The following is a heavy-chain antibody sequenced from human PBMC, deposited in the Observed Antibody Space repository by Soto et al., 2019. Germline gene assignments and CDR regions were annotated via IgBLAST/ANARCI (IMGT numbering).Heavy chain of an antibody. CDR2: IYYNGRT. D-gene: IGHD1-26*01. V-gene: IGHV4-39*01. Sequence: QLQLQESGPGLLKPSETLSLTCTVSGGSVSSSSYYWDWIRQTPGKGLEWIGNIYYNGRTYYNPSLKSRVTVSVDTSKNQFSLKLSSVTAADTAVYYCARRPKSGSFHYYGVDVWGRGTTVTVSS. CDR3: ARRPKSGSFHYYGVDV. J-gene: IGHJ6*02. CDR1: GGSVSSSSYY.